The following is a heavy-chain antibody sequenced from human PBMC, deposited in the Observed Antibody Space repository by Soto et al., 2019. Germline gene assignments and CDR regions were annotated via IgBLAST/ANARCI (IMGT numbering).Heavy chain of an antibody. Sequence: QVQLVQSGAEVKKPGSSVKVSCKASGGTFSSYAISWVRQAPGQGLEWMGGIIPIFGTANYAQKFQGRVTITADESTSTAYMELSSLSSEDTAVYYCAREEFNYYDSSGSSYWGQGTLVTVSS. V-gene: IGHV1-69*12. D-gene: IGHD3-22*01. J-gene: IGHJ4*02. CDR2: IIPIFGTA. CDR1: GGTFSSYA. CDR3: AREEFNYYDSSGSSY.